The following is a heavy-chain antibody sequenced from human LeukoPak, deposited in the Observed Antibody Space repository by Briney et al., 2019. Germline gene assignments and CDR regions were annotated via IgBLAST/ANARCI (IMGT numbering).Heavy chain of an antibody. CDR3: ARLLRSDYYGMDV. J-gene: IGHJ6*02. D-gene: IGHD3-10*01. Sequence: ASVKVSCKASGYTFTGYYMHWVRQAPGQGLEWMGWINPNSGGTNYAQKFQGRVTMTRDTSISTAYMELSRLRPDDTAVYYCARLLRSDYYGMDVWGQGTTVTVSS. V-gene: IGHV1-2*02. CDR2: INPNSGGT. CDR1: GYTFTGYY.